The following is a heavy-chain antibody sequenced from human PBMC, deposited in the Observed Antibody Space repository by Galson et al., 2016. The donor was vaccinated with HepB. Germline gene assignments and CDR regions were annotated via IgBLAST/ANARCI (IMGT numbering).Heavy chain of an antibody. D-gene: IGHD3-10*01. J-gene: IGHJ4*02. V-gene: IGHV3-7*01. CDR1: GLKFNNYW. Sequence: SLRLSCAASGLKFNNYWMSWVRQAPGKGLEWVANMWGDGIMSYYADPIRGRFTISRDNGKSSLYLQMNSLRVEDTAVYYCTSEVSGSYFDWGQGTLVTVSS. CDR2: MWGDGIMS. CDR3: TSEVSGSYFD.